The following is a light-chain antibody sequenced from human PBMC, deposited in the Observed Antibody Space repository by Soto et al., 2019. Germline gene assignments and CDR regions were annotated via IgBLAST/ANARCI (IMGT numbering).Light chain of an antibody. V-gene: IGKV3D-15*01. Sequence: EIVMTQSPATLSVSPGEGATLSCRASQSVSTNLAWYQQKPGQAPRPLIDGASSRATGIPARFSGSGSGTEFTLTISSLQSEDFAVYFCQQYHDWPLTFGGGTKVEVK. J-gene: IGKJ4*01. CDR2: GAS. CDR3: QQYHDWPLT. CDR1: QSVSTN.